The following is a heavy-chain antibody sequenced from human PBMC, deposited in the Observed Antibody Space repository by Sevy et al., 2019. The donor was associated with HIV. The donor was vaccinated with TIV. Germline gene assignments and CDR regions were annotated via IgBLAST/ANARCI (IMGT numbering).Heavy chain of an antibody. CDR2: ILYTGST. CDR3: ARHGGNPYCNS. CDR1: GGSISAYS. V-gene: IGHV4-59*01. D-gene: IGHD2-15*01. Sequence: SETLSLTCTVSGGSISAYSWSWIRQPPGKGLEWIGHILYTGSTNYNPSLKSRVTVSVDTSKNQFSLRMTSVTAADTAVYYCARHGGNPYCNSWGQGTLVTVSS. J-gene: IGHJ4*02.